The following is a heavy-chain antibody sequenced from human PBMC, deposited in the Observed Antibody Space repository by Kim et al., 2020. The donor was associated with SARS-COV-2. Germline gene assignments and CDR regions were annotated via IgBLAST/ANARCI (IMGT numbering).Heavy chain of an antibody. V-gene: IGHV1-69*13. J-gene: IGHJ3*02. CDR2: IIPIFGTA. CDR1: GGTFSSYA. D-gene: IGHD3-22*01. Sequence: SVKVSCKASGGTFSSYAISWVRQAPGQGLEWMGGIIPIFGTANYAQKFQGRVTITADESTSTAYMELSSLRSEDKAVYYCATLRPNYYDSSHDAFDIWGQGTMVTVSS. CDR3: ATLRPNYYDSSHDAFDI.